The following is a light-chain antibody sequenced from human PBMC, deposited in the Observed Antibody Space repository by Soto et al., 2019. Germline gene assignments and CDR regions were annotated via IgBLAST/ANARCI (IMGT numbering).Light chain of an antibody. CDR2: GAS. V-gene: IGKV1-39*01. CDR1: QSVNTY. CDR3: QQTYSLPLT. J-gene: IGKJ1*01. Sequence: IQMTQSPSSLSASVGDRVTITCRASQSVNTYLHWFQQKPGRAPKLLIYGASGLLSGVPSRFSGSGSGTDFTLTISSLQPEDSAIYHCQQTYSLPLTFGQGTKV.